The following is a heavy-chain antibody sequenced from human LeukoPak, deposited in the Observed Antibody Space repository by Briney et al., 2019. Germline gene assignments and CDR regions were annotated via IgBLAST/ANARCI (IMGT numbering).Heavy chain of an antibody. CDR1: GSTFSSYE. J-gene: IGHJ4*02. CDR3: ARALYSYEDLDY. D-gene: IGHD5-18*01. V-gene: IGHV3-48*03. CDR2: ISSSGSTI. Sequence: GGSLRLSCAASGSTFSSYEMNWVRQAPGKGLEWVSYISSSGSTIYYADSVKGRFTISRDNAKNSLYLQMNSLRAEDTAVYYCARALYSYEDLDYWGQGTLVTVSS.